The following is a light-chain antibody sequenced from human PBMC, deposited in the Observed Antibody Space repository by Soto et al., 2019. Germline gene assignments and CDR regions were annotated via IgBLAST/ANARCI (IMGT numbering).Light chain of an antibody. Sequence: DIVLTQSPGTLSLSPGERATLSCRASENVRTFVDWYQQKPGQAPRLLIYEASRRATGIPDRFSGSGSGTDFSLAISRLEPEDFAVYYCQQYGSSPITFGQGTRLEIK. CDR3: QQYGSSPIT. CDR2: EAS. J-gene: IGKJ5*01. CDR1: ENVRTF. V-gene: IGKV3-20*01.